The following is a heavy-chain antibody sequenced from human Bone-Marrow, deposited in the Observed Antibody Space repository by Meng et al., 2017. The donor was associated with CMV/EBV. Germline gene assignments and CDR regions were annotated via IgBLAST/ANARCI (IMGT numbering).Heavy chain of an antibody. CDR1: GGSFSGYY. CDR2: INHSGST. Sequence: SETLSLTCAVYGGSFSGYYWSWIRQPPGKGLEWIGEINHSGSTNYNPSLKSRVTISVDTSKNQFSLKLSSVTAADTAVYYCARGPYDGSGSYVLWGQGTLVTVSS. J-gene: IGHJ4*02. V-gene: IGHV4-34*01. D-gene: IGHD3-10*01. CDR3: ARGPYDGSGSYVL.